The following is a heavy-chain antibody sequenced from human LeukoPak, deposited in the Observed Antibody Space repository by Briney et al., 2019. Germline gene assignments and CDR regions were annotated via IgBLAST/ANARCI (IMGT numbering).Heavy chain of an antibody. CDR2: MNPNSGNT. CDR1: GYTFTSYD. V-gene: IGHV1-8*01. Sequence: ASVKVSCKASGYTFTSYDINWVRQATGQGLEWMGWMNPNSGNTGYVQKFQGRVTMTRNTSISTAYMELSSLRSEDTAVYYCARGPISDFWSGYWDYYYYYMDVWGKGTTVTVSS. CDR3: ARGPISDFWSGYWDYYYYYMDV. J-gene: IGHJ6*03. D-gene: IGHD3-3*01.